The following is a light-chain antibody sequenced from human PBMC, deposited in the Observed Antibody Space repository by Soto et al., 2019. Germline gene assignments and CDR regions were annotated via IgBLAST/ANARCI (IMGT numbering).Light chain of an antibody. Sequence: EIVLTQSPGTLSLSPGERATLSCRAGQSVSISYLAWYQQKPGQAPRLLIYGASSRATGIPDRFSGSGSGTDFTLTISRLEPEDFAVYYCQQYGSSPQWTFGQGTKVDIK. CDR2: GAS. V-gene: IGKV3-20*01. CDR1: QSVSISY. CDR3: QQYGSSPQWT. J-gene: IGKJ1*01.